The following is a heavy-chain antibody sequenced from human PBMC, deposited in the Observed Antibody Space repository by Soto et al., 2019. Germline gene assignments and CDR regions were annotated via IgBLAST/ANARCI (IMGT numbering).Heavy chain of an antibody. CDR3: ARAVSGSYYARDYYYGMDV. Sequence: GGSLRLSCAASGFTFSSYSMNWVRQAPGKGLEWVSYISSSSSTIYYADSVKGRFTISRDNAKNSLYLQMNSLRAEDTAVYYCARAVSGSYYARDYYYGMDVWGQGTTVTVSS. J-gene: IGHJ6*02. V-gene: IGHV3-48*04. CDR1: GFTFSSYS. D-gene: IGHD1-26*01. CDR2: ISSSSSTI.